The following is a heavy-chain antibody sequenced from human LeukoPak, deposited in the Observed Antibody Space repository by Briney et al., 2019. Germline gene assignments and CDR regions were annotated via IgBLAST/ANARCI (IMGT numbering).Heavy chain of an antibody. CDR3: ARHVRGGNSGYD. D-gene: IGHD5-12*01. V-gene: IGHV4-39*01. CDR1: GDSISGSNWY. Sequence: SETLSLTCTVSGDSISGSNWYWGFFRQPPGKGLEWIGYVHYSGRTYYNPSLKSRVTISVDTSKNQFSLKLSSVTAADTAVYYCARHVRGGNSGYDWGQGTLVTVSS. J-gene: IGHJ4*02. CDR2: VHYSGRT.